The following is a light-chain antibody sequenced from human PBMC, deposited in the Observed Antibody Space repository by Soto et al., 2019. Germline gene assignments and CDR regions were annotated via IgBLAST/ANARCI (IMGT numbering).Light chain of an antibody. Sequence: DIQLTQSPSFLSASVGDRVTITCRASQGISSNLAWYQQKPGKAPKLLIYAASTLQSGVPSRFSGSGPGTEFTLTISSLQPEDFATYYCQQFNSYPITFGQGTRLDIK. V-gene: IGKV1-9*01. CDR1: QGISSN. J-gene: IGKJ5*01. CDR3: QQFNSYPIT. CDR2: AAS.